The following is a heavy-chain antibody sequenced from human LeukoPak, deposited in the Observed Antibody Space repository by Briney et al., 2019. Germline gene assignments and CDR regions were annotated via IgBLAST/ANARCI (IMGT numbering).Heavy chain of an antibody. Sequence: SETLSLTCAVYGGSFSGYYWSWIRQPPRKGLEWIGEINHSGSTNYNPSLKSRVTISVDTSKNQFSLKLSSVTAADTGVYYCARTNYDYVWGSYRQTRFDYWGQGTLVTVSS. D-gene: IGHD3-16*02. V-gene: IGHV4-34*01. CDR1: GGSFSGYY. CDR3: ARTNYDYVWGSYRQTRFDY. J-gene: IGHJ4*02. CDR2: INHSGST.